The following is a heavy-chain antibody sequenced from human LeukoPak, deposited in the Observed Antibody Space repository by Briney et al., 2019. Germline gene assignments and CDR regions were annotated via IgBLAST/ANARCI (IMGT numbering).Heavy chain of an antibody. CDR1: GGPISSSSYY. CDR2: IHYSGST. D-gene: IGHD6-13*01. CDR3: ARSFSSSSPFEY. V-gene: IGHV4-39*01. Sequence: PSETLSLTCTVSGGPISSSSYYWGWIRQPPGKGLEWIASIHYSGSTYYNPSLKSRVTISGDTSKRQFSLILSSVTAADTAVYFCARSFSSSSPFEYWGQGSLVTVSS. J-gene: IGHJ4*02.